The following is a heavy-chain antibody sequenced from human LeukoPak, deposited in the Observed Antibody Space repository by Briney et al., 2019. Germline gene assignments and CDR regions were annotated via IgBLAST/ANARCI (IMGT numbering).Heavy chain of an antibody. J-gene: IGHJ4*02. D-gene: IGHD3-10*01. Sequence: PGGSLRLSCAASGFTFSSYSMNWVRQAPGKGPEWVSYISSSSSTIYYADSVKGRFTISRDNAKNSLYLQMNSLRDEDTAVYYCARDRKGSPLGIFDYWGQGTLVTVSS. CDR3: ARDRKGSPLGIFDY. CDR2: ISSSSSTI. CDR1: GFTFSSYS. V-gene: IGHV3-48*02.